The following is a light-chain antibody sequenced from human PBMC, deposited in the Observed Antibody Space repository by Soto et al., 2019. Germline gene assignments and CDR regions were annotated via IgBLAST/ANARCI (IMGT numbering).Light chain of an antibody. CDR2: DVS. Sequence: QSALTQPASVSGSPGQPITISCTGTSSDVGGYNYVSWYQQHPGKAPKLMIYDVSNRPSGVSNRFSGSKSGNTASLTISGLQAEDEADYYCSSYTSSSTLEGVFGTGTKVTVL. J-gene: IGLJ1*01. CDR3: SSYTSSSTLEGV. V-gene: IGLV2-14*01. CDR1: SSDVGGYNY.